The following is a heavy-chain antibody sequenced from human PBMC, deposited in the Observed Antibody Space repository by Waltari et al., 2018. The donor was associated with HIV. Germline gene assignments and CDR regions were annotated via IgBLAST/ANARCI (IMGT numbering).Heavy chain of an antibody. J-gene: IGHJ4*02. V-gene: IGHV1-69*02. D-gene: IGHD3-22*01. CDR2: IIPILGIA. CDR1: GGTFSSYT. CDR3: ARGPPHYYDSSGYYRFFDY. Sequence: QVQLVQSGAEVKKPGSSVKVSCKASGGTFSSYTITWFRQAPAQGLAWMGRIIPILGIANYAQKFQGRVTITADKSTSTAYMELSSLRSEDTAVYYCARGPPHYYDSSGYYRFFDYWGQGTLVTVSS.